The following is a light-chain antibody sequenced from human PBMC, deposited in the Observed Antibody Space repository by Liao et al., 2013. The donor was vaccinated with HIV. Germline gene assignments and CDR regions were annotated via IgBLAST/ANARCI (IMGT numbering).Light chain of an antibody. CDR1: KLGHKY. J-gene: IGLJ2*01. CDR2: QDN. Sequence: SYELTQPPSVSVSPGQTASITCSGDKLGHKYAYWYQQKPGQSPVLVIYQDNKRPSGIPERFSGSNSGNTATLTISGTQAMDEADYYCQVWDSSSDHVVFGGGTKLTVL. CDR3: QVWDSSSDHVV. V-gene: IGLV3-1*01.